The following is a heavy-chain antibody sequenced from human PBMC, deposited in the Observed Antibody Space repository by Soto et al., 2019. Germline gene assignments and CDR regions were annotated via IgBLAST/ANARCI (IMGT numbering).Heavy chain of an antibody. CDR2: ISGSGGST. CDR1: GFTFSSYA. J-gene: IGHJ4*02. CDR3: AKEALPYCGGDCYSYFDY. V-gene: IGHV3-23*01. D-gene: IGHD2-21*02. Sequence: GGSLRLSCAASGFTFSSYAMSWVRQAPGKGLEWVSAISGSGGSTYYADSVKGRFTISRDNSKNTLYLQMNSLRAEDTAVYYCAKEALPYCGGDCYSYFDYWGQGTLVTVSS.